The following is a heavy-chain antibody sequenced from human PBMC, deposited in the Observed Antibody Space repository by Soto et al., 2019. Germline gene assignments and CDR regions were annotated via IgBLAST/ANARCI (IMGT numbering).Heavy chain of an antibody. V-gene: IGHV3-53*01. CDR2: IYSGGST. J-gene: IGHJ1*01. CDR1: GFTFSDYY. D-gene: IGHD3-22*01. Sequence: GGSLRLSCAASGFTFSDYYMSWIRQAPGKGLEWVSVIYSGGSTYYADSVKGRFTISRDNSKNTLYLQMNSLRAEDTAVYYCARDRVESGYPEYFQHWGQGTLVTVSS. CDR3: ARDRVESGYPEYFQH.